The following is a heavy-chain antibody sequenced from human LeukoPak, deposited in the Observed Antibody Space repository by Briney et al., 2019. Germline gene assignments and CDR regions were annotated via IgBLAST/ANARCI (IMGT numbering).Heavy chain of an antibody. J-gene: IGHJ6*02. Sequence: GGSLRLSCAASGFTFSSHWMHWVRQAPGKGLVWVSRINSDGSSTSYADSVKGRFTISRDNTKNFLYLQMNSLRAEDTALYHCARDWRFLDRGVMSSYGMDVWGQGTTVTVSS. D-gene: IGHD3-16*01. CDR2: INSDGSST. V-gene: IGHV3-74*01. CDR3: ARDWRFLDRGVMSSYGMDV. CDR1: GFTFSSHW.